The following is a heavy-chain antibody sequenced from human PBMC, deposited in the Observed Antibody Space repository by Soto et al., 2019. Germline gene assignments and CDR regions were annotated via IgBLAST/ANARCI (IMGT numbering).Heavy chain of an antibody. V-gene: IGHV1-18*01. CDR1: GYTLTNYG. CDR2: ISGHNGNT. D-gene: IGHD1-1*01. J-gene: IGHJ5*02. Sequence: QVQLVQSGDDVKKTGASVKFSCRASGYTLTNYGISWVRQAPGQGLFWMVWISGHNGNTLYAQNVQGRLTLTIDTSTNTAFIELMSLKIDYTAMYDCVRDWQLSPWGQGTLVTVSS. CDR3: VRDWQLSP.